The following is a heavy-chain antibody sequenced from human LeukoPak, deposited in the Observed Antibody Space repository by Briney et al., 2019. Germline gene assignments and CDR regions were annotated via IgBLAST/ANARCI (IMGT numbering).Heavy chain of an antibody. CDR1: GGSISSYY. CDR2: IYYRGST. V-gene: IGHV4-59*01. CDR3: ATTLWAWEGHYYYMDV. J-gene: IGHJ6*03. Sequence: KPSETLSLTCTVSGGSISSYYWSWIRQPPGKGLEWIGYIYYRGSTNYNPSLKSRVTISVDTSKNQFSLRLSSVTAADTAVYYCATTLWAWEGHYYYMDVWGKGTTVTVSS. D-gene: IGHD1-26*01.